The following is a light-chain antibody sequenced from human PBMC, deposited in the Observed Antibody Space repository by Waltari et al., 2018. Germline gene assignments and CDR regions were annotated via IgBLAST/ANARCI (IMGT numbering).Light chain of an antibody. CDR3: QQSYSTPPIT. CDR2: AAS. J-gene: IGKJ5*01. CDR1: QSISSY. V-gene: IGKV1-39*01. Sequence: DIQMTQSPSSLSASVGDRVTITCRASQSISSYLNWYQQKPGKAPKLLIYAASSLQSGVPSRFSGSGSRTDFTLTISSLQPEDCATYYCQQSYSTPPITFGQGTRLEIK.